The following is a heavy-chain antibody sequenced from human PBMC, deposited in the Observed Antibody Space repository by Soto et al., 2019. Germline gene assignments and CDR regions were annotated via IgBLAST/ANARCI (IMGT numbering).Heavy chain of an antibody. CDR3: ARDRSGSSSWYHRAFDI. CDR1: GGSISSGGYY. D-gene: IGHD6-13*01. J-gene: IGHJ3*02. V-gene: IGHV4-31*03. CDR2: IYYSGST. Sequence: SETLSLTCTVSGGSISSGGYYWSWIRQHPGKGLEWIGYIYYSGSTYYNPSLKNRVTISVDPSKNQFSLKLSSVTAADTAVYYCARDRSGSSSWYHRAFDIWGQGTMVTVSS.